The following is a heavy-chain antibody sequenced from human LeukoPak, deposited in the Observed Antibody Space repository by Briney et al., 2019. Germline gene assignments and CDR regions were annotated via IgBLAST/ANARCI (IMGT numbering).Heavy chain of an antibody. V-gene: IGHV3-20*01. Sequence: GGPLRLSCAASGFTFDDYGMSWVRHAPGKGLEWVSGINWNGGSTGYADSVKGRFTISRDNAKNSLYLQMNSLRAEDTALYHCAREVAVEGLGGDAFDIWGQGTMVTVSS. CDR2: INWNGGST. J-gene: IGHJ3*02. CDR3: AREVAVEGLGGDAFDI. D-gene: IGHD6-19*01. CDR1: GFTFDDYG.